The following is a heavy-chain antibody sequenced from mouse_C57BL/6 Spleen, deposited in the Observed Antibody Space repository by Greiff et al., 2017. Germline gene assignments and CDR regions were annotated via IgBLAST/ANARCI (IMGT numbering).Heavy chain of an antibody. CDR1: GYAFTNYL. CDR2: INPGSGGT. Sequence: VQLQQSGAELVRPGTSVKVSCKASGYAFTNYLLEWVKQRPGQGLEWIGVINPGSGGTNYNEKFKGKATLTADKSSSTAYMQLSSLTSEDSAVYFCARGATVVFDYWGQGTTLTVSS. D-gene: IGHD1-1*01. J-gene: IGHJ2*01. V-gene: IGHV1-54*01. CDR3: ARGATVVFDY.